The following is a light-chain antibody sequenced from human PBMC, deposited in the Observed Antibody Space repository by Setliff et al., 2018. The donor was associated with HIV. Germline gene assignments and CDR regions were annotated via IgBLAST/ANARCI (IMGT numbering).Light chain of an antibody. CDR2: QAS. CDR1: SGDVGRYNL. V-gene: IGLV2-23*01. J-gene: IGLJ1*01. CDR3: CSNTGSNTYV. Sequence: QSALTQPASVSGSPGQSITISCTGTSGDVGRYNLVSWYQQQPGKPPILMIYQASKRPSGVSNRFSGSKSGNTASLTISGLQAEDEADYYCCSNTGSNTYVFGTGTKVTVL.